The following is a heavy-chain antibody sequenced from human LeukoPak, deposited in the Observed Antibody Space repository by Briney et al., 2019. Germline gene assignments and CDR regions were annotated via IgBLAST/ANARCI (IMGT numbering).Heavy chain of an antibody. Sequence: GGSLRLSCAASGLTFNRCAMSWVRQAPGKGPEWVSTIIGSGGTTYYADSVKGRFTISRDNSKNTLFLQMNSLRAEDTAVYYCVKNNGGYFDYWGQGTLVTVSS. CDR1: GLTFNRCA. V-gene: IGHV3-23*01. CDR2: IIGSGGTT. J-gene: IGHJ4*02. CDR3: VKNNGGYFDY. D-gene: IGHD1-20*01.